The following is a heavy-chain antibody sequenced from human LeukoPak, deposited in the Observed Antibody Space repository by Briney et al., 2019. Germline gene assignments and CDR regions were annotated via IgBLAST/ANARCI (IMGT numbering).Heavy chain of an antibody. V-gene: IGHV3-23*01. D-gene: IGHD3-10*01. Sequence: GGSLRLSCAASGFTFSSYAMSWVRQAPGKGLEWVSSISGTGGSTYYADSVKVRFTISRDNSKHTLFLQMNSLRVEDTAIYYCAKDSYVSGRPLHTFDVWGQGTMVTVSS. J-gene: IGHJ3*01. CDR2: ISGTGGST. CDR3: AKDSYVSGRPLHTFDV. CDR1: GFTFSSYA.